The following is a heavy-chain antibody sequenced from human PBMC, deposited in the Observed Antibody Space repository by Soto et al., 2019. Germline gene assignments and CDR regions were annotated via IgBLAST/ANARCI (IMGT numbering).Heavy chain of an antibody. CDR3: AKDQRTAMGLNYYYGMDV. J-gene: IGHJ6*02. Sequence: PGESLKISCKGSGYSFTSYWIGWVRQMPGKGLEWMGIIYPGDSDTRYSPSFQGQVTISADKSISTAYLQWSSLRAEDTAVYYCAKDQRTAMGLNYYYGMDVWGQGTTVTVSS. CDR1: GYSFTSYW. V-gene: IGHV5-51*01. CDR2: IYPGDSDT. D-gene: IGHD5-18*01.